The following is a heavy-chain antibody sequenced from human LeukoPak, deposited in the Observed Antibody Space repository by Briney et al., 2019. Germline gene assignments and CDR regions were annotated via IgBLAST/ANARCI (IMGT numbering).Heavy chain of an antibody. V-gene: IGHV2-5*01. J-gene: IGHJ4*02. Sequence: SGPSLVKPIQTLTLTCTFFGFSLSASGAGVGSIRQPPGKALEWLALIYWNDDNRYSPSLKSGLTITKDTSKNQVVLTMTNMDPVDTATYYCAHRRHYYDSTPWDYWGQGTLVTVSS. CDR2: IYWNDDN. CDR3: AHRRHYYDSTPWDY. CDR1: GFSLSASGAG. D-gene: IGHD3-22*01.